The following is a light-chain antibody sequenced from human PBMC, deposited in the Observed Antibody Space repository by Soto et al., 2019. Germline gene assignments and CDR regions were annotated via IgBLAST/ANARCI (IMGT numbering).Light chain of an antibody. V-gene: IGKV3-20*01. CDR2: GAS. CDR3: PHYGSSPFT. CDR1: QSVSSNF. J-gene: IGKJ3*01. Sequence: DSVLTQSPGTLSLSPGERATLSCRAGQSVSSNFLAWYQQKPGQAPRLLVYGASIRATGIPDRFSGSGSGTDLTRTISRVEPEDFAVYYCPHYGSSPFTFAPGTKVDI.